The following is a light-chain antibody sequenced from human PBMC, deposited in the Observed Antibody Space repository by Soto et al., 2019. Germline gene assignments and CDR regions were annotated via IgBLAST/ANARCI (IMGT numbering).Light chain of an antibody. CDR3: QQRNNWHRT. V-gene: IGKV3-11*01. J-gene: IGKJ1*01. CDR2: EAS. CDR1: QSVSSY. Sequence: DILMTQSPATLSLSLGDRVTITCRASQSVSSYLAWYQQKPGQAPRLLIYEASTRATGIPSRFSGSGAGTDFSLTTSSREPEDFVVYYCQQRNNWHRTFGQGTKVDIK.